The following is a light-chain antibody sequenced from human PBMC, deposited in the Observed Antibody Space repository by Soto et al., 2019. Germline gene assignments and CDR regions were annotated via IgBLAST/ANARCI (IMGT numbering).Light chain of an antibody. V-gene: IGKV3-15*01. J-gene: IGKJ4*01. CDR3: QQYANRPPLT. CDR1: QSVDGK. Sequence: EIVMTQSPVTLSVSPGERATLSCRASQSVDGKLAWYQQKPGQAPRLLIYGASTRATGIPARFSGSGSGTEFTLNISSIQSEDFAVYYCQQYANRPPLTFGGGTKVDIK. CDR2: GAS.